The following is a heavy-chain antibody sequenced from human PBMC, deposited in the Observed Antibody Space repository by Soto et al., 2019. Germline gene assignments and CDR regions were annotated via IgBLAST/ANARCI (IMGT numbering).Heavy chain of an antibody. CDR3: ARSIAARLDYFDY. CDR1: GGTFSSYA. V-gene: IGHV1-69*13. J-gene: IGHJ4*02. D-gene: IGHD6-6*01. CDR2: IIPIFGTA. Sequence: GASVKVSCKASGGTFSSYAISWVRQAPGQGLEWMGGIIPIFGTANYAQKFQGRVTITADESTSTAYMELSSLRSEDTAVYYCARSIAARLDYFDYWGQGTLVTVSS.